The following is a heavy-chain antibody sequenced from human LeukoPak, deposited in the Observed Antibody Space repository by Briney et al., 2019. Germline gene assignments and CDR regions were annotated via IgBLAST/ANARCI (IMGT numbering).Heavy chain of an antibody. CDR3: ARGGGKPQVYCGGDCYSLFY. Sequence: SETLSLTCTVSGGSISSSSYYWGWIRQPPGKGLEWIGSIYYSGSTYYNPSLKSRVTISVDTSKNQFSLKLSSVTAADTAVYYCARGGGKPQVYCGGDCYSLFYWGQGTLVTVSS. CDR1: GGSISSSSYY. V-gene: IGHV4-39*07. J-gene: IGHJ4*02. CDR2: IYYSGST. D-gene: IGHD2-21*02.